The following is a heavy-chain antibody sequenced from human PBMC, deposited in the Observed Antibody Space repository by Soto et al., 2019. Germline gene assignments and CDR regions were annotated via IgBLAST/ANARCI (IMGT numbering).Heavy chain of an antibody. V-gene: IGHV1-3*05. Sequence: QVQLVQSGAEEKKPGASVKVSCKASGYTFTSYAMHWVRQAPGQRLEWMGWINAGNGNTKYSQKFQGRVTITRDTSASTAYVELSILRSEDTAVYYCARGITLPTPLDYWGQGTLVTVSS. J-gene: IGHJ4*02. CDR1: GYTFTSYA. D-gene: IGHD1-20*01. CDR3: ARGITLPTPLDY. CDR2: INAGNGNT.